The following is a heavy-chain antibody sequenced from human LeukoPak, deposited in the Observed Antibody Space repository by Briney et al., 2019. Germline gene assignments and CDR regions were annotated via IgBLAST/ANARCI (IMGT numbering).Heavy chain of an antibody. J-gene: IGHJ4*02. Sequence: GGSLRLSCAASGFTFSNAWMSWVRQAPGKGLEWVGRIKSKTDGGTTGYAAPVRGRFTISRNDSKNTLYLQMDSLKTEDTAVYYCTTALLRDPRENDYWGQGTLVTVSS. CDR3: TTALLRDPRENDY. CDR1: GFTFSNAW. CDR2: IKSKTDGGTT. V-gene: IGHV3-15*01.